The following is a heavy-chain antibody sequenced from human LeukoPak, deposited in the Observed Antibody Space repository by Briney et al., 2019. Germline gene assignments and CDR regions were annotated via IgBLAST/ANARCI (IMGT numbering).Heavy chain of an antibody. CDR3: ARDQTGYCSSSNCYTSAFDN. V-gene: IGHV3-48*01. D-gene: IGHD2-2*02. CDR2: ISGSGSSM. Sequence: GGSLRLSCAASGFTFSTYSMNWVRQAPGKGLEWVSYISGSGSSMYYADSVKGRFTISRDNARNSLYLEMNSLRAEDAAVYYCARDQTGYCSSSNCYTSAFDNWGQGTMVTVSA. CDR1: GFTFSTYS. J-gene: IGHJ3*02.